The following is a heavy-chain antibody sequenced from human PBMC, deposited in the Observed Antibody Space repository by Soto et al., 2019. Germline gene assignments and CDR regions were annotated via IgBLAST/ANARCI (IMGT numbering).Heavy chain of an antibody. J-gene: IGHJ2*01. CDR3: AGTNIVVVPAAWYFEL. CDR1: GGSISSYY. Sequence: PSETLSLTCTVSGGSISSYYWSWIRQPPGKGLEWIGYIYYSGSTNYNPSLKSRVTISVDTSKNQFSLKLSSVTAADTAVYYCAGTNIVVVPAAWYFELWGRGTLVTVSS. V-gene: IGHV4-59*08. CDR2: IYYSGST. D-gene: IGHD2-2*01.